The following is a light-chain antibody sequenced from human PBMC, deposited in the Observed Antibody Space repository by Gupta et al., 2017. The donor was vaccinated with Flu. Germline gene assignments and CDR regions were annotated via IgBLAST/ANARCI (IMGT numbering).Light chain of an antibody. Sequence: DIQMTQSPSTLPASVGDRVTITCRASQSIGAWLAWYQQKPGKAPKLLIYATSRVESGVPSRFSGSSSGTXFTLTIXSRQPVDFATYYGQQEHNSLSTFGXGTRLEIK. J-gene: IGKJ2*01. CDR2: ATS. V-gene: IGKV1-5*03. CDR1: QSIGAW. CDR3: QQEHNSLST.